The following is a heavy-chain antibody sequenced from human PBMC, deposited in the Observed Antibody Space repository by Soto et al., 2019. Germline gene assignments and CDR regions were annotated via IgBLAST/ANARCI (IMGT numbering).Heavy chain of an antibody. J-gene: IGHJ3*02. V-gene: IGHV1-3*01. CDR3: ARAAAPDIDAFDI. Sequence: ASVKVSCKASGYTFTSYAMHWVRQAPGQRLEWMGGINAGNGNTKYSQKFQGRVTTTRDTSASTAYMELSSLRSEDTAVYYCARAAAPDIDAFDICSQGTMVTVSS. CDR1: GYTFTSYA. D-gene: IGHD2-15*01. CDR2: INAGNGNT.